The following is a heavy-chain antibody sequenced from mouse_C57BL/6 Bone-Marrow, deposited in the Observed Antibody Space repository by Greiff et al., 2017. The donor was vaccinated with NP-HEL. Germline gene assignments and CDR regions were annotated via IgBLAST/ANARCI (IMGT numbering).Heavy chain of an antibody. V-gene: IGHV1-85*01. CDR2: IYPRDGST. CDR3: AKGYYLAWLAY. CDR1: GYTFTSYD. J-gene: IGHJ3*01. Sequence: QVHVKQSGPELVKPGASVKLSCKASGYTFTSYDINWVKQRPGQGLEWIGWIYPRDGSTKYNEKFKGKATLTVDTSSSTAYMELHSLTSEDSAVYFCAKGYYLAWLAYWGQGTLVTVSA. D-gene: IGHD2-3*01.